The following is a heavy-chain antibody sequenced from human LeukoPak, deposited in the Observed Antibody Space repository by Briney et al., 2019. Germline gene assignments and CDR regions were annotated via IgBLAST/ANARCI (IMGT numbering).Heavy chain of an antibody. CDR1: GFTFSSYS. CDR3: AREAQIDY. CDR2: ISSSVTT. Sequence: GGSLRLSCVASGFTFSSYSMNWVRQAPGKGLEWVSYISSSVTTYYADSVKGRFTISRDNAKNSLSLQMNSLRAEDTAVYYCAREAQIDYWGQGTLVTVSS. V-gene: IGHV3-48*01. J-gene: IGHJ4*02.